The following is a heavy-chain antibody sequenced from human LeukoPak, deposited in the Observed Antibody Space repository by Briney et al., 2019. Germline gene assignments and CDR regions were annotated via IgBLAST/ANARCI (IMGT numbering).Heavy chain of an antibody. D-gene: IGHD3-22*01. Sequence: SETLSLTCTVSGGSISSYYWSWIRQPPGKGLEWIGYIYYSGSTNYNPSLKSRVTISVDTSKNQFSLKLSSVTAADTAVYYCARGGWDYYDSSGYPAYFDYWGQGTLVTVSS. CDR2: IYYSGST. J-gene: IGHJ4*02. CDR1: GGSISSYY. V-gene: IGHV4-59*01. CDR3: ARGGWDYYDSSGYPAYFDY.